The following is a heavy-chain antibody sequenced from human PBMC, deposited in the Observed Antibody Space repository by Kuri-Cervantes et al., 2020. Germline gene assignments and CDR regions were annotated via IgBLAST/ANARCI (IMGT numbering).Heavy chain of an antibody. CDR2: IIPICGSA. J-gene: IGHJ3*02. CDR3: ATGTVVTAPDAFDI. D-gene: IGHD2-21*02. V-gene: IGHV1-69*06. CDR1: GGTFSSYV. Sequence: SVKVSCKASGGTFSSYVINWVRQAPGQGLEWMGGIIPICGSASYAQKFQGRVAMTEDTSTDTAYMELSSLRSEDTAVYYCATGTVVTAPDAFDIWGQGTMVTVSS.